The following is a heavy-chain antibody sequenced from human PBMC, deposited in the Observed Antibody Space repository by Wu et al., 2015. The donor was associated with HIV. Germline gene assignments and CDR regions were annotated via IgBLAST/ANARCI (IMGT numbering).Heavy chain of an antibody. CDR1: GYTFTDYN. D-gene: IGHD3-9*01. CDR3: ARGDRFYAILTGYSKNWFDP. CDR2: INANSGRT. J-gene: IGHJ5*02. V-gene: IGHV1-2*02. Sequence: QVQLVQSGAEMKKPGVSVKVSCTASGYTFTDYNVHWVRQVPGQGLQWMGNINANSGRTNYAENFQGRVAMTRDTSVNTVYLELETLTSDDTALYFCARGDRFYAILTGYSKNWFDPWGQGTLVSVSS.